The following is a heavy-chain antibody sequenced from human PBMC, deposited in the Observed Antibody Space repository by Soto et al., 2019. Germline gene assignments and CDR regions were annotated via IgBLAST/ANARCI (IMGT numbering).Heavy chain of an antibody. D-gene: IGHD1-7*01. CDR3: AKDLITGTTGDAFDI. Sequence: QVQLVESGGGVVQPGRSLRLSCAASGFTFSSYGMHWVRQAPGKGLEWVAVISYDGSNKYYADSVKGRFTISRDNSKNTLYLQMNSLRAEDTAVYYCAKDLITGTTGDAFDIWGQGTMVTVSS. J-gene: IGHJ3*02. CDR2: ISYDGSNK. V-gene: IGHV3-30*18. CDR1: GFTFSSYG.